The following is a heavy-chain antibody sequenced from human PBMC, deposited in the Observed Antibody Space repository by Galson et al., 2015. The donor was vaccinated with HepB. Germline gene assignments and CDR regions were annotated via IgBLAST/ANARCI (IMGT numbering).Heavy chain of an antibody. J-gene: IGHJ4*02. CDR1: GFSLSTSGMC. CDR2: IDWDDDK. CDR3: ARMKDDSSGTRFDY. Sequence: PALVKPTQTLTLTCTFSGFSLSTSGMCVSWIRQPPGKALEWLARIDWDDDKYYSTSLKTRLTISKDTSKNQVVPTMTNMDPVDTATYYCARMKDDSSGTRFDYWGQGTLVTVSS. D-gene: IGHD3-22*01. V-gene: IGHV2-70*11.